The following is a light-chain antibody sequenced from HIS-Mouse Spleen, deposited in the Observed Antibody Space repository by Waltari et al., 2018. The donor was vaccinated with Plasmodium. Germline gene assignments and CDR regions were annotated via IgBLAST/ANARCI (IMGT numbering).Light chain of an antibody. CDR3: QQSYSTWT. CDR2: AAS. CDR1: QRISNY. Sequence: DIQMTQSPSALSASLGDRFSITCRASQRISNYLNWYQQKPGQAPKFLIYAASTLQSGVPSRFSGSGSGTEFTLTISSLQPEDFATYYCQQSYSTWTFGQGTKVEIK. V-gene: IGKV1-39*01. J-gene: IGKJ1*01.